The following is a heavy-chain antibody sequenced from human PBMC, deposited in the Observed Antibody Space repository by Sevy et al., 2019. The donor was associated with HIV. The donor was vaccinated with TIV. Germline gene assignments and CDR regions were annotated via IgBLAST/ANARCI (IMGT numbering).Heavy chain of an antibody. J-gene: IGHJ3*02. Sequence: GGSLRLSCAASGFTFSSHGMHWVRQAPGKGLEWVTVIWYDGRNPYYADSVKGRFTISRDNSKNMLYLQMNSLRAEDTAVYYCARVRVTWYESSDFDAFDIWGQGTMVTVSS. CDR2: IWYDGRNP. CDR3: ARVRVTWYESSDFDAFDI. V-gene: IGHV3-33*01. D-gene: IGHD3-22*01. CDR1: GFTFSSHG.